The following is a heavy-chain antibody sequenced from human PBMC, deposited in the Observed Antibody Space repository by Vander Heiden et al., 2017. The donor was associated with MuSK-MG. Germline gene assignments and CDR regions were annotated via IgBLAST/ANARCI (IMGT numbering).Heavy chain of an antibody. V-gene: IGHV2-5*02. J-gene: IGHJ3*02. CDR1: GFSLSTSGVG. Sequence: QITLKESGPTLVKPTQTLTLTCTFSGFSLSTSGVGVGWIRQPPGKALELLALMYWDDDKRYSPSLKSRLTITKDTSKNQVVLTMTNMDPVDTATYYCAHRLAYYDILTGYYPFDAFDIWGQGTMVTVSS. D-gene: IGHD3-9*01. CDR3: AHRLAYYDILTGYYPFDAFDI. CDR2: MYWDDDK.